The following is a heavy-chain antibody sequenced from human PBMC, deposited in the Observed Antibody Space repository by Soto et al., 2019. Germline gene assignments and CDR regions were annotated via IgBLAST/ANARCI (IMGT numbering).Heavy chain of an antibody. CDR2: IFPLTDIP. CDR3: ARGPLVVLNYFPS. J-gene: IGHJ4*02. V-gene: IGHV1-69*04. CDR1: GGTFRNYP. Sequence: QVQLVQSGPVVKKPGSSVKVSCKASGGTFRNYPINWVRQAPWQGLEWMGSIFPLTDIPDYAQNFQARLTISADRSTSTAYMELNSLTSDDTAMYFCARGPLVVLNYFPSWGQGTLVTVSS.